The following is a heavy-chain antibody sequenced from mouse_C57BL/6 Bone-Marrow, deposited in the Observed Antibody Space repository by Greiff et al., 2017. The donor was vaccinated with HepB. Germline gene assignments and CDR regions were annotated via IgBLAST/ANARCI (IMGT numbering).Heavy chain of an antibody. CDR3: TSYWVAY. J-gene: IGHJ3*01. CDR1: GFNIKDDY. CDR2: IDPENGDT. V-gene: IGHV14-4*01. Sequence: VQLKESGAELVRPGASVKLSCTASGFNIKDDYMHWVKQRPEQGLEWIGWIDPENGDTEYASKFQGKATIPADTSSNTAYLQLSSLTSEDTAVYYCTSYWVAYWGQGTLVTVSA.